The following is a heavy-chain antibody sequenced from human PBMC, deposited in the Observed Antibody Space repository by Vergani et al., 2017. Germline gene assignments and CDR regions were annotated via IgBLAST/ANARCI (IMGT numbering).Heavy chain of an antibody. J-gene: IGHJ4*02. CDR1: GFTFSGYG. CDR2: IRYDGAKK. V-gene: IGHV3-30*02. D-gene: IGHD1-26*01. CDR3: ASSGTYGEDYFDY. Sequence: QVQLVASGGGMVQPGGSLRLSCAGSGFTFSGYGMHWVRQAPGKGLGWVAFIRYDGAKKYYGDSVKGRCTISRDNSKNTLYLQVNSLRTEDSAVYYCASSGTYGEDYFDYWGQGTLVNVSS.